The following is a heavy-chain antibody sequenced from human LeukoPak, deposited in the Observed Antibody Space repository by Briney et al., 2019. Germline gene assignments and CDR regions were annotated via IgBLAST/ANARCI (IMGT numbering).Heavy chain of an antibody. CDR2: ISCSCGST. J-gene: IGHJ4*02. CDR3: AKDPTPRDGHYVPQRFDY. Sequence: GGSLILSCPASGLTFSCYPMSWVRQAPGKGLEGVSAISCSCGSTHYPDSEKGRLTISRHNSKNKLYLQMNSLRAEHTAVYYCAKDPTPRDGHYVPQRFDYWGQGTLVTVSS. D-gene: IGHD4-17*01. V-gene: IGHV3-23*01. CDR1: GLTFSCYP.